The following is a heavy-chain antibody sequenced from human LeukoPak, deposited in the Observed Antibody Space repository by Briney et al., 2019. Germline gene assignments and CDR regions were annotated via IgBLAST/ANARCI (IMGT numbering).Heavy chain of an antibody. V-gene: IGHV3-30*02. J-gene: IGHJ6*03. Sequence: PGGSLRLSCAASGFTFSSYGMDWVRQAPGKGLEWVAFIRYDGSNKYYADSVKGRFTISRDNSKNTLYLQMNSLRAEDTAVYYCAKDTIVAVPNYYYYYYMDVWGKGTTVTVSS. CDR2: IRYDGSNK. CDR1: GFTFSSYG. D-gene: IGHD2-15*01. CDR3: AKDTIVAVPNYYYYYYMDV.